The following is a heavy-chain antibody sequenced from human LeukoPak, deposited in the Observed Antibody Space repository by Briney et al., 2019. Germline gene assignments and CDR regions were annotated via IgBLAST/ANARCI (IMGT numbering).Heavy chain of an antibody. V-gene: IGHV3-9*01. CDR1: GFTFSSYA. D-gene: IGHD6-19*01. CDR3: AKDKYSSGWYGYFDY. Sequence: GGSLRLSCAASGFTFSSYAMHWVRQAPGKGLEWVSGISWNSGSIGYADSVKGRFTISRDNAKNSLYLQMNSLRAEDTALYYCAKDKYSSGWYGYFDYWGQGTLVTVSS. CDR2: ISWNSGSI. J-gene: IGHJ4*02.